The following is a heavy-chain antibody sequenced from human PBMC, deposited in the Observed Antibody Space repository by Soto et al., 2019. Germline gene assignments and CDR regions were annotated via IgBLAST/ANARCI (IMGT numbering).Heavy chain of an antibody. Sequence: EVQLLESGGGLVQPGGSLRLSCAASGFTFGSYAISWVRQAPGKGLEWVSAVSGGGFNTYYADSVQGRFTISRDNSKNTEYLQLNSPRAEDTAVYYCARGPRSPTAARTYDYYYYMDIWGKGTTVTVSS. CDR3: ARGPRSPTAARTYDYYYYMDI. V-gene: IGHV3-23*01. J-gene: IGHJ6*03. D-gene: IGHD6-13*01. CDR1: GFTFGSYA. CDR2: VSGGGFNT.